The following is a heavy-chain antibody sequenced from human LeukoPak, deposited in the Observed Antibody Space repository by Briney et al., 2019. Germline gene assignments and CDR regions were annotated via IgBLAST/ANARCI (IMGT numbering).Heavy chain of an antibody. CDR3: ARGAGGGSYAGNFDN. D-gene: IGHD3-16*01. CDR2: IYNTGTT. CDR1: GGSTTTYY. Sequence: KSSETLSLTCSVSGGSTTTYYWNWIRQPPGKGLEWIGYIYNTGTTSYNSSLKSRAIISLDTSKNQFSLKLTSVTAADTATYYCARGAGGGSYAGNFDNWGRGILATVSS. V-gene: IGHV4-59*01. J-gene: IGHJ4*02.